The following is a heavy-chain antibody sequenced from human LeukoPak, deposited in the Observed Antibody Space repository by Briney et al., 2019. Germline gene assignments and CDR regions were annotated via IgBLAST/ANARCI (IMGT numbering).Heavy chain of an antibody. CDR2: ISYDGSNK. V-gene: IGHV3-30-3*01. CDR1: GFTFSSYA. J-gene: IGHJ4*02. CDR3: ARGDLPQYYFDY. D-gene: IGHD5-24*01. Sequence: PGGSLRLFCAASGFTFSSYAMHWVRQAPGKGLEWVAVISYDGSNKYYADSVKGRFTISRDNSKNTLYLQMNSLRAEDTAVYYCARGDLPQYYFDYWGQGTLVTVSS.